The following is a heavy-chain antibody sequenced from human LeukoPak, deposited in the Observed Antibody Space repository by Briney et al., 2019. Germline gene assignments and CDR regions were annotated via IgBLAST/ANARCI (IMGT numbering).Heavy chain of an antibody. D-gene: IGHD3-10*02. V-gene: IGHV4-59*01. CDR3: ARVTMSKIDAFDI. Sequence: SETLSLTCTVSGGSISSYYWSWIRQPPGKGLEWIGYIYYSGSTNYNPSLKSRVTISVDTSKNQFSLKLSSVTAADTAVYYCARVTMSKIDAFDIWGQGTMVTISS. J-gene: IGHJ3*02. CDR1: GGSISSYY. CDR2: IYYSGST.